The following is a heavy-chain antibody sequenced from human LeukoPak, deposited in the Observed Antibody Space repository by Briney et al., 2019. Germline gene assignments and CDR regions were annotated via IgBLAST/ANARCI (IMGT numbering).Heavy chain of an antibody. J-gene: IGHJ4*02. D-gene: IGHD6-19*01. CDR3: ARVSGWDYFDY. Sequence: GGPLRLSCAASGFTVSSSYMSWVRQAPGKGLEWVSVIYSGGSTYYADSVKGRFTISRDNSKNTLYLQMNSLRAEDTAVYYCARVSGWDYFDYWGQGTLVTVSS. CDR1: GFTVSSSY. V-gene: IGHV3-53*01. CDR2: IYSGGST.